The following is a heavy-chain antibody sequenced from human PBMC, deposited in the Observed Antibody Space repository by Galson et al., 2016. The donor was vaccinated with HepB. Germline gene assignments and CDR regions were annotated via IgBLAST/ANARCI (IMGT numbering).Heavy chain of an antibody. CDR3: ARGPHIVLVPGSSATDAFDI. CDR2: TYYRSKWYH. Sequence: CAISGDSVSSNSAAWNWIRQSPSRGLEWLGRTYYRSKWYHDYAVSVKSRILINPDTSKNHFSLKLDSVTAADTAVYYCARGPHIVLVPGSSATDAFDIWGQGTMVTVSS. D-gene: IGHD2-2*01. V-gene: IGHV6-1*01. J-gene: IGHJ3*02. CDR1: GDSVSSNSAA.